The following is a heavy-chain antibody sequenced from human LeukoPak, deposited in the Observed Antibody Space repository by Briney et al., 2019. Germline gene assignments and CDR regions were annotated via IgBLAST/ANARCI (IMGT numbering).Heavy chain of an antibody. CDR3: AASGWFGAKYFDY. J-gene: IGHJ4*02. V-gene: IGHV3-23*01. D-gene: IGHD3-10*01. CDR2: ISGSGGST. CDR1: GFTFSSYA. Sequence: GGSLRLSCAASGFTFSSYAMSWVRQAPGKGLEWVSAISGSGGSTYYADSVKGRFTISRDNAKNSLYLQMNSLRAEDTALYYCAASGWFGAKYFDYWGQGTLVTVSS.